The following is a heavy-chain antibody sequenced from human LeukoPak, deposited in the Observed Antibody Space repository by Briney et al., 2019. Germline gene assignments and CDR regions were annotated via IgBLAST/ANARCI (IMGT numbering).Heavy chain of an antibody. Sequence: GGSLRLSCAASGFTFSSYEMNWVRQAPGKGLEWVSYISSSGSTIYYADSVKGRFTISRDNAKNSLYLQMNSLRAEDTAVYYCAKEGKTRNWNYYQAKPVYWGQGTLVTVSS. CDR2: ISSSGSTI. CDR1: GFTFSSYE. V-gene: IGHV3-48*03. CDR3: AKEGKTRNWNYYQAKPVY. J-gene: IGHJ4*02. D-gene: IGHD1-7*01.